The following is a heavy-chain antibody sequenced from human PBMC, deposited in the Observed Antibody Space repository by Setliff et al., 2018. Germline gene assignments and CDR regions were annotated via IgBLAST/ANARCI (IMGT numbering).Heavy chain of an antibody. CDR1: GGTFSSYG. D-gene: IGHD5-18*01. CDR2: TIPMFGTT. Sequence: SVKVSCKASGGTFSSYGITWVRQAPGQGLEWMGGTIPMFGTTNYAQKFQGRVTIITDASTSTSYMALSSLTSADTAAYYCAREGVDTRSSTDYRYYMDVWGKGTTVTVSS. V-gene: IGHV1-69*05. CDR3: AREGVDTRSSTDYRYYMDV. J-gene: IGHJ6*03.